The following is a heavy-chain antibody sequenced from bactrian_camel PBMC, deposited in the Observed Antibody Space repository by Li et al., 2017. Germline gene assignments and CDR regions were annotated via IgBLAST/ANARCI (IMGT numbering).Heavy chain of an antibody. CDR2: IDSESNT. CDR3: AAEEAVDETSCGRLH. J-gene: IGHJ4*01. CDR1: GYTYSSYC. Sequence: HVQLVESGGGSVQVGGSLRLSCAASGYTYSSYCMGRFRQAPGKEREAVAAIDSESNTTYEDSVKGRFTISRDYVKNTVSLEMKSLKTEDTAVYYCAAEEAVDETSCGRLHWGQGTQVTVS. V-gene: IGHV3S53*01. D-gene: IGHD6*01.